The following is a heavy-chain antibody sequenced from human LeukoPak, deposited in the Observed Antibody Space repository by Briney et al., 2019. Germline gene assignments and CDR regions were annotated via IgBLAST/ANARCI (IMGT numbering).Heavy chain of an antibody. V-gene: IGHV1-2*02. CDR2: INPNSGVT. CDR3: ASSSLLVSFGEDYMDV. CDR1: GYTFTGYY. Sequence: GASVKVSFKASGYTFTGYYIHWVRQAPGQGLEWMGWINPNSGVTNHAQKFQGRVTMTSDTSISTAYMELGRLRSDDTAVYYCASSSLLVSFGEDYMDVWGKGTTVTISS. D-gene: IGHD3-10*01. J-gene: IGHJ6*03.